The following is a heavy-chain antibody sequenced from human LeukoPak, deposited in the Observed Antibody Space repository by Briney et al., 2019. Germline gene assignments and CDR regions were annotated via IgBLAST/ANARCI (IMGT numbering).Heavy chain of an antibody. CDR2: ISTSGNT. CDR1: GFTFSSYL. D-gene: IGHD3-22*01. CDR3: AKDLDSTGYYSYNY. V-gene: IGHV3-23*01. J-gene: IGHJ4*02. Sequence: GGSLRLSCAASGFTFSSYLMNWVRQAPGKGLEWVSLISTSGNTHYADSVEGRFTISRDNSKNTLYLQMDSLRAEDTAVYHCAKDLDSTGYYSYNYWGRGTLVTVSS.